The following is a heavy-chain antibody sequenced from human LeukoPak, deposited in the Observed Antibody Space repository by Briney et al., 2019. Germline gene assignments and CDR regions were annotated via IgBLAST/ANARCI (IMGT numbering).Heavy chain of an antibody. J-gene: IGHJ4*02. V-gene: IGHV1-18*04. CDR2: ISGHNGHT. D-gene: IGHD6-19*01. CDR3: ARGPGKAVAGVFDY. CDR1: GYTFTSYG. Sequence: ASVKVSCKASGYTFTSYGINWVRQAPGQGLEWMGWISGHNGHTNYVQKMQGRVTMTTDTSTNTAYMELRTVTSDRPGVYYCARGPGKAVAGVFDYWGPGRPGTVSS.